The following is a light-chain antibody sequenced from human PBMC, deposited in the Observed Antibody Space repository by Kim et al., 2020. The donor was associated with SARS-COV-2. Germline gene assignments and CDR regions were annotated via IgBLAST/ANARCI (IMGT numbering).Light chain of an antibody. Sequence: GQVVTSSCSGSSSNIGGNYVYWYQQLPGTAPKLIIYRNNQRPSGVPDRFSGSKSGTSASLAISGLRSEYEADYDYAAWDDSLSGPVFGGGTKLTVL. V-gene: IGLV1-47*01. CDR2: RNN. CDR3: AAWDDSLSGPV. J-gene: IGLJ3*02. CDR1: SSNIGGNY.